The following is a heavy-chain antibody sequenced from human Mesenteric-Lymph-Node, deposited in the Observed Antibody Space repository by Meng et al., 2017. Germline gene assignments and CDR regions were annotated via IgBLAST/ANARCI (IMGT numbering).Heavy chain of an antibody. Sequence: GESLKISCAASGFTFSSYEMNWVRQAPGKGLEWVSYISSSGSTIYYADSVKGRFTISRDNAKNSLYLQMNSLRAEDTAVYYCARNLNTNYYDSSGYYSLAFDIWGQGTMVTVSS. D-gene: IGHD3-22*01. CDR1: GFTFSSYE. CDR2: ISSSGSTI. J-gene: IGHJ3*02. V-gene: IGHV3-48*03. CDR3: ARNLNTNYYDSSGYYSLAFDI.